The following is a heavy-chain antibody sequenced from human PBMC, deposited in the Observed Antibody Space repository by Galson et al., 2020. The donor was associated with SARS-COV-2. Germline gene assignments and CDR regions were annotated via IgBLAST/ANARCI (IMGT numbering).Heavy chain of an antibody. CDR2: LSYSGST. CDR3: ARLPKRASYYYYYGMDV. D-gene: IGHD1-26*01. V-gene: IGHV4-31*03. Sequence: SETLSLTCTVSGGSISSGGYYWSWIRQHPGKGLEWIGYLSYSGSTYYNPSLKSRVTISVDTSKNQFSLKLSSVTAADTAVYYCARLPKRASYYYYYGMDVWGQGTTVTVSS. J-gene: IGHJ6*02. CDR1: GGSISSGGYY.